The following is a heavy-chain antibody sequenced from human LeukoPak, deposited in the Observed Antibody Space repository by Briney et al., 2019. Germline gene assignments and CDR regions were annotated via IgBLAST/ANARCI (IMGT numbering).Heavy chain of an antibody. V-gene: IGHV3-7*01. J-gene: IGHJ4*02. CDR1: GFIFSTYW. D-gene: IGHD3-16*01. Sequence: GGSLRLSCAASGFIFSTYWMSWVRQAPGKGLEWVANIKQDGTEKYYVDSVKGRFTISRDNAKKSLYLQMNSLRAEDTAVYYCARDRLGAEYDYWGQGTLVSVSS. CDR3: ARDRLGAEYDY. CDR2: IKQDGTEK.